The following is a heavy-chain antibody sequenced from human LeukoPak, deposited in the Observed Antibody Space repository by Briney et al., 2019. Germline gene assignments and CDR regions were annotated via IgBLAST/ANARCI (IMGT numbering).Heavy chain of an antibody. Sequence: GGSLRLSCATSGFTFSNAWMNWVRQAPGEGLEWVARIRTKADGGTTDYAAPVKGRFTISRDDSKNTLYLQMNSLKTEDTAVYYCGRDWFLSVDYWGQGTLVTVSS. CDR3: GRDWFLSVDY. V-gene: IGHV3-15*07. CDR1: GFTFSNAW. J-gene: IGHJ4*02. D-gene: IGHD3-9*01. CDR2: IRTKADGGTT.